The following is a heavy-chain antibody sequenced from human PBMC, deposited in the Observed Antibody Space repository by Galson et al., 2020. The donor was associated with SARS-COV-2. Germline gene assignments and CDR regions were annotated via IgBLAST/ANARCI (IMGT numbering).Heavy chain of an antibody. CDR2: IDSGGKS. D-gene: IGHD3-10*01. CDR1: GFTFKNYA. CDR3: AKDHRVNMVRGILLTSHHHYGVDL. V-gene: IGHV3-23*03. Sequence: GGSLRLSCAASGFTFKNYAMNWVRQAPGKGLEWVSLIDSGGKSYYADSVKGRFTISRDNSKNSLYLQMNSLRADDTAVYYCAKDHRVNMVRGILLTSHHHYGVDLWGQGTTVIVSS. J-gene: IGHJ6*02.